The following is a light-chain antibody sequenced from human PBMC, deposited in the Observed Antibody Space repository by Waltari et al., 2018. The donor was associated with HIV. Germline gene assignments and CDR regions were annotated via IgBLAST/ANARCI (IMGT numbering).Light chain of an antibody. CDR1: TSHVGGTNY. Sequence: QSALPQPPSPSRSPGQSVTLSCTGTTSHVGGTNYVYWYQQYPGKAPRLMIYEVYKRPSGFPHCFSGSKSCNTASLTVSGLQAEDEANYYCSSYAGINTYVLFGGGTKLTVL. J-gene: IGLJ2*01. V-gene: IGLV2-8*01. CDR2: EVY. CDR3: SSYAGINTYVL.